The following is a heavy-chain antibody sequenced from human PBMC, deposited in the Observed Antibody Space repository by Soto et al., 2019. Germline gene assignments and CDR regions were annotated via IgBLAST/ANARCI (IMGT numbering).Heavy chain of an antibody. J-gene: IGHJ5*02. D-gene: IGHD3-10*01. CDR1: GYTFIGYY. Sequence: QVQLVQSGAEVKKPGASVKVSCKASGYTFIGYYMHWVRQAPGQGLEWMGWINPNSGGTNYAQKFQVWVTMTRDTSISTAYMELSRLRSDDTAVYYCARGQLLWFGELSIESGWFDPWGQGTLVTVSS. CDR2: INPNSGGT. V-gene: IGHV1-2*04. CDR3: ARGQLLWFGELSIESGWFDP.